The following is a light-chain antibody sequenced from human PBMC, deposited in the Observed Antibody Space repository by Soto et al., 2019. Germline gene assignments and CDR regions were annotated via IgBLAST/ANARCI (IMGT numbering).Light chain of an antibody. J-gene: IGLJ3*02. CDR3: AAWDDNLNGPL. V-gene: IGLV1-44*01. CDR1: KSNIGRYS. Sequence: QSALTQPPSLSGTPGQRVTISCSGSKSNIGRYSVNWYQHFPGTAPKILISSDDERPSGVTDRCSGSKSGTSASLAISGLQSEYEAEDYWAAWDDNLNGPLFGGGTKLTVL. CDR2: SDD.